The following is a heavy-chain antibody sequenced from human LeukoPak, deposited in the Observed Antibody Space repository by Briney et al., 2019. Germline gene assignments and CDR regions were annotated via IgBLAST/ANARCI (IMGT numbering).Heavy chain of an antibody. CDR1: GFTFSSYW. CDR3: ARDRGTYYYDSTSHYDAFDI. D-gene: IGHD3-22*01. CDR2: IKQDGSEK. J-gene: IGHJ3*02. V-gene: IGHV3-7*01. Sequence: GGSLRLSCAASGFTFSSYWMSWVRQAPGKGLEWVANIKQDGSEKYYVDSVKGRFTISRDNAKNSLYLQMNSLRAEDTAVYYCARDRGTYYYDSTSHYDAFDIWGQGTVVTVSS.